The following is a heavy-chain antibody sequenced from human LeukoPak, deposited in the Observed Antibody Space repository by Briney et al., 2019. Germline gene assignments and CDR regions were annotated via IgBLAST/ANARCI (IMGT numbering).Heavy chain of an antibody. V-gene: IGHV1-46*01. CDR1: GYTFTSYY. CDR2: IKPSGSSK. CDR3: ARGRGGRIAAAASPSGY. Sequence: GGSVKLSCAASGYTFTSYYMHWVRQAPGQGLEWVAIIKPSGSSKSYAEKFQGRVTMTRDTSTSTVYMELSSLRSEDTAVYYCARGRGGRIAAAASPSGYWGQGTLVTVSS. D-gene: IGHD6-13*01. J-gene: IGHJ4*02.